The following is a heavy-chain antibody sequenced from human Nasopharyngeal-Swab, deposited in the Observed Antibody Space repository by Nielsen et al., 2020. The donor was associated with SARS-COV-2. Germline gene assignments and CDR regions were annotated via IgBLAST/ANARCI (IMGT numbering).Heavy chain of an antibody. J-gene: IGHJ4*02. CDR2: INQDGSAQ. CDR3: ARDRVFGYTGAWNSVFDY. V-gene: IGHV3-7*01. Sequence: ESLKISCAASGFTFSGSWMNWFRQAPEKGLEWVANINQDGSAQNYVDSVRGRLTISRDNTKNSLYLRMDSLRIEDTGVYYCARDRVFGYTGAWNSVFDYWGQGTLVAVSS. D-gene: IGHD2-8*02. CDR1: GFTFSGSW.